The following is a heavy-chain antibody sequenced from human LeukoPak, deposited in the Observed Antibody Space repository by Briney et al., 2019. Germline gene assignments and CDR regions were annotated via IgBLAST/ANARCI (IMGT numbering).Heavy chain of an antibody. J-gene: IGHJ3*02. CDR2: IYTSGST. V-gene: IGHV4-61*02. CDR1: GGSISSGSYY. Sequence: SETLSLTCTVSGGSISSGSYYWSCIRQPAGKGLEWIGRIYTSGSTNYNPSLKSRVTISVDTSKNQFSLKLSSVTAADTAVYYCARDGTGSDIWGQGTMVTVSS. D-gene: IGHD1-14*01. CDR3: ARDGTGSDI.